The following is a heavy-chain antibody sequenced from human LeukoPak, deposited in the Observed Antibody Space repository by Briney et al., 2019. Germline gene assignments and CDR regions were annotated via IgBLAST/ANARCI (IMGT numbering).Heavy chain of an antibody. V-gene: IGHV4-34*01. CDR2: INHSGST. J-gene: IGHJ4*02. D-gene: IGHD3-16*01. Sequence: SETLSLTCAVYGGSFSGYYWSWIRQPPGKGLEWIGEINHSGSTNYNPSLKSRVTISVDTSKNQFSLKLSSVTAADTAVYYCARYLPYFDSWGQGTLVTVSS. CDR3: ARYLPYFDS. CDR1: GGSFSGYY.